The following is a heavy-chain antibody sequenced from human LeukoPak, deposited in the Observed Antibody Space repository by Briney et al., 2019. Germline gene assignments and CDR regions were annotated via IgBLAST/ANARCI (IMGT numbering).Heavy chain of an antibody. CDR1: GYTFTSYG. CDR2: ISAYNGNT. J-gene: IGHJ4*02. CDR3: ARAEDIVATIPTGTFDY. D-gene: IGHD5-12*01. V-gene: IGHV1-18*01. Sequence: ASVKVSCKASGYTFTSYGISWVRQAPGQGLEWMGWISAYNGNTNYAQKLQGRVTMTTDTSTSTAYMELRSLRSDDTAVYYCARAEDIVATIPTGTFDYWGQGTLVTVSS.